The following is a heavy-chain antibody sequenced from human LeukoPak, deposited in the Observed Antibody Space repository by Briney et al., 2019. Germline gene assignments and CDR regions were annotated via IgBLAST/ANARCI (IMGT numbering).Heavy chain of an antibody. D-gene: IGHD3-22*01. J-gene: IGHJ3*02. CDR2: ISGSGGST. CDR3: AKSWYYYDSSGYFPLNDAFDI. V-gene: IGHV3-23*01. Sequence: GGSLRLPCAASGFTFSSYAMSWVRQAPGKGLEWVSAISGSGGSTYYADSVKGRSTISRDNSKNTLYLQMNSLRAEDTAVYYCAKSWYYYDSSGYFPLNDAFDIWGQGTMVTVSS. CDR1: GFTFSSYA.